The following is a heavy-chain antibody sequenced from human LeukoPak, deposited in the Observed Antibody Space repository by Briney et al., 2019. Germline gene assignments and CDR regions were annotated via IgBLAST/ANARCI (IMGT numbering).Heavy chain of an antibody. Sequence: SVKVSCKASGGTFSSYAISWVRQAPGQGLEWMGRIIPILGIANYAQKFQGRVTITADKSTSTAYMELSSLRSEDTAVYYCARVRRRRYIVVVPAAQDAFDIWGQGTMVTVSS. D-gene: IGHD2-2*01. V-gene: IGHV1-69*04. CDR2: IIPILGIA. CDR1: GGTFSSYA. J-gene: IGHJ3*02. CDR3: ARVRRRRYIVVVPAAQDAFDI.